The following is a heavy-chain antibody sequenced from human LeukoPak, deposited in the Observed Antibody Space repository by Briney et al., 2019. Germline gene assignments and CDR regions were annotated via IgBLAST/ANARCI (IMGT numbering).Heavy chain of an antibody. V-gene: IGHV4-30-4*08. CDR2: IFYSGST. D-gene: IGHD2-2*01. J-gene: IGHJ5*02. Sequence: SQTRSLTCTLSGGSTGSGDYYWSWIRQPPRKGRECIGYIFYSGSTYNNPSLKRRVTISVDTSKNQYSLKLSSVTAADTAVHYCARDGGRYCSSTSCPGPSNWFDPWGQGTLVTVSS. CDR3: ARDGGRYCSSTSCPGPSNWFDP. CDR1: GGSTGSGDYY.